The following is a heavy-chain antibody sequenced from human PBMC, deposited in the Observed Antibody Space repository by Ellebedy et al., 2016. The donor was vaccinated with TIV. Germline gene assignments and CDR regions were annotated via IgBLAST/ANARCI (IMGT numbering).Heavy chain of an antibody. CDR1: GYSFTSYW. CDR2: IYPGDSDT. J-gene: IGHJ4*02. V-gene: IGHV5-51*01. Sequence: KVSCXGSGYSFTSYWIGWVRQMPGKGLEWMGIIYPGDSDTRYSPSFQGQVTISADKSISTAYLQWSSLKASDTAMYYCARSCSSTSCTFDYWGQGTLVTVSS. D-gene: IGHD2-2*01. CDR3: ARSCSSTSCTFDY.